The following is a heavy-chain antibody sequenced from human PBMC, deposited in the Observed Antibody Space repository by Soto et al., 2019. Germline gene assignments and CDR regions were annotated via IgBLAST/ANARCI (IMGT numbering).Heavy chain of an antibody. Sequence: GGSLRLSCAASGFTFSSYWMSWVRQAPGKGLEWVANIKQDGSEKYYVDSVKGRFTISRDNAKNSLYLQMNSLRAEDTAVYYCARLSIAVAGSDGYYYYYYYMDVWGKGTTVTVSS. J-gene: IGHJ6*03. CDR1: GFTFSSYW. V-gene: IGHV3-7*01. CDR2: IKQDGSEK. CDR3: ARLSIAVAGSDGYYYYYYYMDV. D-gene: IGHD6-19*01.